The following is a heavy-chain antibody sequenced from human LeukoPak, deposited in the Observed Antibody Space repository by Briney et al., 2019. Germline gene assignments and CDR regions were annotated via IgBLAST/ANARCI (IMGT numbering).Heavy chain of an antibody. CDR3: ARQSISGSSLSYFDY. CDR1: GGSLSSYY. J-gene: IGHJ4*02. Sequence: PSETLSLTCTVSGGSLSSYYWGWIRQPPGKGLEWIGNIYDSGSTNYNPSLKSRVTISVDTSKNQCSLKLSSVTAADTAVYYCARQSISGSSLSYFDYWGQGTLVNVSS. V-gene: IGHV4-59*01. D-gene: IGHD3-22*01. CDR2: IYDSGST.